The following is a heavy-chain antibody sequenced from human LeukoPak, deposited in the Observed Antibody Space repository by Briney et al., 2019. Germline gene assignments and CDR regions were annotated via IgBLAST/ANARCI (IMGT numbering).Heavy chain of an antibody. CDR2: INHSGST. D-gene: IGHD3-22*01. CDR3: ARRRITMIWWPA. Sequence: SSETPSLTCAVYGGSFSGYYWSWIRQPPGKGLEWIGEINHSGSTNYNPSLKSRVTISVDTSKNQFSLKLSSVTAADTAVYYCARRRITMIWWPAWGQGTLVTVSS. V-gene: IGHV4-34*01. CDR1: GGSFSGYY. J-gene: IGHJ5*02.